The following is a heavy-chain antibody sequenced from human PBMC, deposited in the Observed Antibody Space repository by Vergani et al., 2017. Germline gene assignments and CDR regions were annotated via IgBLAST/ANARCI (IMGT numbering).Heavy chain of an antibody. V-gene: IGHV3-30*18. J-gene: IGHJ6*03. CDR2: ISNDGSKK. Sequence: QVQLVESAGGVVQPAGSLRLSCAASGFTFSNFGMHWIRQAPGKGLEWLAVISNDGSKKYYADSVKDRFTISKDNSKNTLDLQMNSLRTQDTAVNYCEKAGSLTSGSLKYNFYMDVWGKGTTVTVS. D-gene: IGHD3-10*01. CDR1: GFTFSNFG. CDR3: EKAGSLTSGSLKYNFYMDV.